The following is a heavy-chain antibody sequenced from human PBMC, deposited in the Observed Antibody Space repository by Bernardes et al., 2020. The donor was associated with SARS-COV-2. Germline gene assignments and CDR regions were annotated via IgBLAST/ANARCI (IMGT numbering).Heavy chain of an antibody. D-gene: IGHD5-18*01. CDR3: ARVRGYTYGADLNWFDP. CDR2: VYYSGNT. V-gene: IGHV4-38-2*02. Sequence: SEPLSLICSVCGYCITNGYYWAWIRQPPGKGLEWIASVYYSGNTFYNPSLKSRLTISADTSMNQVSLWLSSVTAADTAVYYCARVRGYTYGADLNWFDPWGQGMLVTVSS. J-gene: IGHJ5*02. CDR1: GYCITNGYY.